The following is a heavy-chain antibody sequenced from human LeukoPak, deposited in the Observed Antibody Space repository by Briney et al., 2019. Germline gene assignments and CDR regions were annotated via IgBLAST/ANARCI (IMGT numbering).Heavy chain of an antibody. D-gene: IGHD4-17*01. V-gene: IGHV3-23*01. CDR2: ISGSGGST. J-gene: IGHJ1*01. Sequence: GGSLRLSCAASGFTFSSYAMSWVRQAPGKGLEWVSVISGSGGSTYYADSVKGRFTISRDNSKNTLYLQMNSLRAEDTAVYYCAKEIYGDSTGGRFQHWGQGTLVTVSS. CDR3: AKEIYGDSTGGRFQH. CDR1: GFTFSSYA.